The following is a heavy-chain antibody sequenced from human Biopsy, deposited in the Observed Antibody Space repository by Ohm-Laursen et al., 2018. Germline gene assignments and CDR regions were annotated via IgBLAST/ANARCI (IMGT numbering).Heavy chain of an antibody. Sequence: SETLSLTCPVSGDSVSSGSFYWTWIRQPPGQGLEYIGYIYDRGSTANYNPSLESRVTMSVDMPKNQFSLKLSSVTAADTAIYYCARGKRSSGWPYFDSWGQGTLVTVSS. J-gene: IGHJ4*02. CDR1: GDSVSSGSFY. CDR3: ARGKRSSGWPYFDS. V-gene: IGHV4-61*01. CDR2: IYDRGSTA. D-gene: IGHD6-19*01.